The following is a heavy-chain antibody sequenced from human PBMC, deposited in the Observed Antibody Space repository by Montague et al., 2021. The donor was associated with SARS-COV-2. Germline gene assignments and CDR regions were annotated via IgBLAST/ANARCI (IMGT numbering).Heavy chain of an antibody. CDR3: ARSITLPAVLAS. D-gene: IGHD2/OR15-2a*01. Sequence: SLLLSFSSSGFTVNTNFMTWVRQAPGKGLEWISIIYGGGITYYADSVKGRFTISRDDSKNTVYLQMNSLRAEDTATYFCARSITLPAVLASWGQGTLVTVSS. V-gene: IGHV3-53*01. J-gene: IGHJ5*02. CDR1: GFTVNTNF. CDR2: IYGGGIT.